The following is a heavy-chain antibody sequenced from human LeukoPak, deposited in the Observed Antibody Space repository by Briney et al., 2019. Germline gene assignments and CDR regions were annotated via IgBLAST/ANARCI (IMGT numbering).Heavy chain of an antibody. CDR2: ISSSSYI. D-gene: IGHD3-22*01. CDR1: GFTFSSYS. V-gene: IGHV3-21*01. CDR3: ASFLYDSSGYLGPNWFDP. Sequence: GGSLRLSCAASGFTFSSYSMNWVRQAPGKGLEWVSSISSSSYIYYADSVKGRFTISRDNAKNSLYLQMNSLRAEDTAVYYCASFLYDSSGYLGPNWFDPWGQGTLVTVSS. J-gene: IGHJ5*02.